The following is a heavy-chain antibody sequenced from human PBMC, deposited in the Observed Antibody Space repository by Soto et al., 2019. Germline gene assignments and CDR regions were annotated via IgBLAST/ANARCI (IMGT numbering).Heavy chain of an antibody. CDR3: ARDRGYSGYVIQRGGMDY. CDR1: GYTFTSYA. V-gene: IGHV1-3*01. Sequence: ASVKVSCKASGYTFTSYAMHWVRQAPGQRLEWMGWINAGNGNTKYSQKFQGRVTITRDTSASTAYMEPSSLRSEDTAVYYCARDRGYSGYVIQRGGMDYWGQGTLVTVSS. CDR2: INAGNGNT. J-gene: IGHJ4*02. D-gene: IGHD5-12*01.